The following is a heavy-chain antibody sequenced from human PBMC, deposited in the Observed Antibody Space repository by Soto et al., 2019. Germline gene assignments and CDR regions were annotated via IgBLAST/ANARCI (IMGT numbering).Heavy chain of an antibody. CDR1: GFSVTRSY. CDR2: IYGGGST. V-gene: IGHV3-66*01. CDR3: ARGRYSGSGSYYPDY. Sequence: PXXSMRLYFAASGFSVTRSYMHWVPQAPGKGLEWASVIYGGGSTYYADSVKGRFTISRDHSKTTLYLQMNSLRDQDTAVYHCARGRYSGSGSYYPDYWGQGTLVTVSS. D-gene: IGHD3-10*01. J-gene: IGHJ4*02.